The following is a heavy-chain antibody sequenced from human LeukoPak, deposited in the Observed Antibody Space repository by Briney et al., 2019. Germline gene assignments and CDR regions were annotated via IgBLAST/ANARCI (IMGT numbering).Heavy chain of an antibody. CDR3: ARDSPYCTSSDCYLDY. D-gene: IGHD2-2*01. Sequence: DSLKGRFTISRDNAKNSLFLQMNSLRAEGTAVYYCARDSPYCTSSDCYLDYWGQGTLVTVSS. J-gene: IGHJ4*02. V-gene: IGHV3-7*01.